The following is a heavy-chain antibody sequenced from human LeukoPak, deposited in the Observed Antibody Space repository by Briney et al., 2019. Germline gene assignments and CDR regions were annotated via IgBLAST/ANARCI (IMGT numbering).Heavy chain of an antibody. CDR2: ISGSGGST. Sequence: PGGSLRLSCAASGFTFSDYYMSWIRQAPGKGLEWVSAISGSGGSTYYADSVKGRFTISRDNSKNTLYLQMNSLRAEDTAVYYCAKQDSDQWELRGGAFDIWGQGTMVTVSS. D-gene: IGHD1-26*01. CDR3: AKQDSDQWELRGGAFDI. J-gene: IGHJ3*02. CDR1: GFTFSDYY. V-gene: IGHV3-23*01.